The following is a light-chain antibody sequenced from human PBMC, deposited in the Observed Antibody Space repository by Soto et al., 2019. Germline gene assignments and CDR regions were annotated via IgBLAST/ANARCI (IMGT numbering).Light chain of an antibody. CDR1: SSNLGDNT. V-gene: IGLV1-44*01. J-gene: IGLJ1*01. CDR3: EAWDATRDGYV. Sequence: SVLTQPPSASGTPGQRVTISCSTSSSNLGDNTVNWYQHVPGTAPKLLIYSYDQRPSGVPDRFSGSRSGTSASLAISGLQSEDEADYYCEAWDATRDGYVFGTGTNVTVL. CDR2: SYD.